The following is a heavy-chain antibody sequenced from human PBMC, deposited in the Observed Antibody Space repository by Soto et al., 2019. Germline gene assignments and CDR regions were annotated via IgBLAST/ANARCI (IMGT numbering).Heavy chain of an antibody. V-gene: IGHV4-39*01. D-gene: IGHD6-19*01. J-gene: IGHJ4*02. CDR3: ARNRFGSAWYGIDY. Sequence: QPPGKGLEWIGSISYGGNIYYNPSLKSRVTISVDTSKNQFSLKLSSVSAADTAMFYCARNRFGSAWYGIDYWCQGTLVTVSS. CDR2: ISYGGNI.